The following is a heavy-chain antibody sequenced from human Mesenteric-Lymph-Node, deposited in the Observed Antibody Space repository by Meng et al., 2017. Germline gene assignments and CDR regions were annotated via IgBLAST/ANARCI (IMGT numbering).Heavy chain of an antibody. CDR2: IKHDGSEK. CDR3: ARSGSSSWGYFDY. CDR1: GFTFSSFL. V-gene: IGHV3-7*01. Sequence: GGPLRPSCAASGFTFSSFLLSWVRQAPGKGLEWVSNIKHDGSEKNYVDPVKGRFTVSRDNAKNSLYLQMNSLRAEDTAVYYCARSGSSSWGYFDYWGQGKLVTVSS. J-gene: IGHJ4*02. D-gene: IGHD6-13*01.